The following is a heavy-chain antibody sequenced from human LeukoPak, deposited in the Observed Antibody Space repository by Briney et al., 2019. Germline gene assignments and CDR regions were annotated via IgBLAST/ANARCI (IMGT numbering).Heavy chain of an antibody. J-gene: IGHJ4*02. V-gene: IGHV4-39*01. CDR3: ASLGFGDY. D-gene: IGHD3-10*01. Sequence: SETLSLTCTVSGGSISSSSYYWGWIRQPPGKGLEWIGSIYYSGSTYYNPSLKSRVTISVDTSKNQFSLKLSSVTAADTAVYYCASLGFGDYWGQGTLVTVSS. CDR2: IYYSGST. CDR1: GGSISSSSYY.